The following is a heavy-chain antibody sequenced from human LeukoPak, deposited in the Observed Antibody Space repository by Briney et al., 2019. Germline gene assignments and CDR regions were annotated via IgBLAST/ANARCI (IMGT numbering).Heavy chain of an antibody. Sequence: PGGSLRLSCAASGFTFSSYSMNWVRQAPGKGLEWVSYISSSSSTIYYADSVKGRFTISRDNAKNSLYLQMNSLRAEDTAVYYCARDDDYYDSSGYSFDYWGQGTLVTVSS. J-gene: IGHJ4*02. D-gene: IGHD3-22*01. V-gene: IGHV3-48*04. CDR1: GFTFSSYS. CDR3: ARDDDYYDSSGYSFDY. CDR2: ISSSSSTI.